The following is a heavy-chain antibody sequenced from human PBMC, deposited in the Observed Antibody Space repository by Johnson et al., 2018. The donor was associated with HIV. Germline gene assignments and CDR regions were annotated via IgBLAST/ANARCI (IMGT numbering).Heavy chain of an antibody. Sequence: EQLVESGGGLVQPGGSLRLSCAASGFTISGFYMSWVRQAPGKVPEWLSVVSSGGTSYYADSVRGRFTVSRDNSKNTLYLQMSSLRAEDTAVYYCARDPPGTTAGAFDIWGQGTMVTVSS. CDR1: GFTISGFY. CDR2: VSSGGTS. CDR3: ARDPPGTTAGAFDI. V-gene: IGHV3-66*01. J-gene: IGHJ3*02. D-gene: IGHD1-7*01.